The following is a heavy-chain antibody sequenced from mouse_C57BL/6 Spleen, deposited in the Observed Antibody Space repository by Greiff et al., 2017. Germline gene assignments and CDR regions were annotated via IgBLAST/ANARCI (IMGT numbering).Heavy chain of an antibody. CDR1: GYSITSGYY. D-gene: IGHD2-5*01. J-gene: IGHJ3*01. CDR3: ATYYSNYVGFAY. V-gene: IGHV3-6*01. Sequence: ESGPGLVKPSQSLSLTCSVTGYSITSGYYWNWIRQFPGNKLEWMGYISYDGSNNYNPSLKYRISITRDTSKNQFFLKLNSVTTEDTATYYCATYYSNYVGFAYWGQGTLVTVSA. CDR2: ISYDGSN.